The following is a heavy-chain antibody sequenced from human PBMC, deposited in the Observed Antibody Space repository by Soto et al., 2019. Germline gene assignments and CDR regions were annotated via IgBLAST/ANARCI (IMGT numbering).Heavy chain of an antibody. Sequence: EVQLVESGGGLVQPGGSLRLSCAASGFTFSSYDRHWVRQATGKGLEWVSAIGTAGDTYYPGSVKGRFTISRENAKNSLYLQMNSLRAEDTAVYYCARAAAVAGTYYYYYGMDVWGQGTTVTVSS. V-gene: IGHV3-13*01. CDR2: IGTAGDT. CDR1: GFTFSSYD. D-gene: IGHD6-19*01. CDR3: ARAAAVAGTYYYYYGMDV. J-gene: IGHJ6*02.